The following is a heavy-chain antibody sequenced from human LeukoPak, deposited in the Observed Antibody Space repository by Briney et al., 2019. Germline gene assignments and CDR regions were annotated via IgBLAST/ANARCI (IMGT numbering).Heavy chain of an antibody. Sequence: KPSETLSLTCTVSGGSISSSSYYWSWIRQPPGKGLEWIGSIYYSGSTYYNPSLKSRVTISVDTSKNQFSLKLSSVTAADTAVYYCAGRDTAMVDYWGQGTLVTVSS. V-gene: IGHV4-39*01. D-gene: IGHD5-18*01. CDR1: GGSISSSSYY. CDR3: AGRDTAMVDY. J-gene: IGHJ4*02. CDR2: IYYSGST.